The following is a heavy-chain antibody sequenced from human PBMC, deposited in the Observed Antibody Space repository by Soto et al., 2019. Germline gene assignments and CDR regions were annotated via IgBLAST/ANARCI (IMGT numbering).Heavy chain of an antibody. CDR1: GGTFSSYA. CDR2: IIPISGTA. D-gene: IGHD2-2*01. Sequence: SVKVSYKASGGTFSSYAISWVRQAPGQGLEWMGGIIPISGTANYAQKFQGRVTITADESTSTAYMELSSLRSEDTAVYYCARSQGSSTSLEIYYYYYYGMDVWGQGTTVTVSS. CDR3: ARSQGSSTSLEIYYYYYYGMDV. V-gene: IGHV1-69*13. J-gene: IGHJ6*02.